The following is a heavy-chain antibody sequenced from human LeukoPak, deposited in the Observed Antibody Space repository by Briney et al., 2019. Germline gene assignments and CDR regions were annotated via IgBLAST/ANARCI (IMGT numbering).Heavy chain of an antibody. CDR2: INPNSGGT. CDR3: ARETMARNIDH. Sequence: GASVKVSCEASGYTFTGYYMHWVRRAPGQGLEWMGWINPNSGGTNYAQKFQGRVTMTRDTSISTAYMELSRLRSGDTAVYYCARETMARNIDHWGQGTLVTVSS. CDR1: GYTFTGYY. V-gene: IGHV1-2*02. D-gene: IGHD5-24*01. J-gene: IGHJ4*02.